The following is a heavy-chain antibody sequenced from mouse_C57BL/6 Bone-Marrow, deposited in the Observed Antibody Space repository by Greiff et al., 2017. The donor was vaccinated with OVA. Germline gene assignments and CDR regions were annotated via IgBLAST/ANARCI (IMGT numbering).Heavy chain of an antibody. J-gene: IGHJ2*01. Sequence: QVQLQQPGAELVKPGASVKLSCKASGYTFTSYWMHWVKQRPGQGLEWIGMIHPNSGSTNYNEKFKSKATLTVDKSSSTAYMQLSSLTSEDSAVYYCARGDYYGSSYVLDYWGQGTTLTVSS. CDR3: ARGDYYGSSYVLDY. CDR2: IHPNSGST. D-gene: IGHD1-1*01. V-gene: IGHV1-64*01. CDR1: GYTFTSYW.